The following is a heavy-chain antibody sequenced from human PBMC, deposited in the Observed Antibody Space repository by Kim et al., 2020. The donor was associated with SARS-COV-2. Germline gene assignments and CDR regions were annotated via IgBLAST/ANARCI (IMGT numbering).Heavy chain of an antibody. J-gene: IGHJ4*02. CDR2: IYYSGST. D-gene: IGHD3-22*01. V-gene: IGHV4-39*01. CDR3: ARRPITMIPISFDY. CDR1: GGSISSSSYY. Sequence: SETLSLTCTVSGGSISSSSYYWGWIRQPPGKGLEWIGSIYYSGSTYYNPSLKSRVTISVDTSKNQFSLKLSSVTAADTAVYYCARRPITMIPISFDYWGQGTLVTVSS.